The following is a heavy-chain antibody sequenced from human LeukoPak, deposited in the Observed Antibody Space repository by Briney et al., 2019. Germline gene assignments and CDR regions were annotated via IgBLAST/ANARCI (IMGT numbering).Heavy chain of an antibody. CDR1: XFTFXSYA. D-gene: IGHD6-19*01. CDR2: ISYDGSNK. Sequence: SXRLSXXXXXFTFXSYAMHWVRQAPGKGLDWVAVISYDGSNKYYADSVKGRFTISRDNSKNTLYLQMNSLRAEDTAVFYCARPYSSGWYGDFDYWGQGTLVTVSS. CDR3: ARPYSSGWYGDFDY. V-gene: IGHV3-30-3*01. J-gene: IGHJ4*02.